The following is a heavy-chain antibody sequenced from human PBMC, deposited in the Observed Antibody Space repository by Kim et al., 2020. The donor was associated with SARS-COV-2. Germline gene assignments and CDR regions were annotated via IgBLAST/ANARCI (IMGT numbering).Heavy chain of an antibody. D-gene: IGHD3-16*02. CDR3: ASALGH. Sequence: SETLSLTCTVSGDSLSSDYWSWNRQPAGKGLEWIGRIDTSGRTNYNPSLQSRVTMSVDMSKNQFSLKLSCVTAADTAVYYCASALGHWGQGTLVTLSA. CDR1: GDSLSSDY. J-gene: IGHJ1*01. CDR2: IDTSGRT. V-gene: IGHV4-4*07.